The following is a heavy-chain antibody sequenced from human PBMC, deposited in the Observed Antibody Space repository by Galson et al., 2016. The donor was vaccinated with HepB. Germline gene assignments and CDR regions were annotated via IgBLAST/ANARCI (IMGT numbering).Heavy chain of an antibody. CDR2: IHRSGNT. Sequence: SETLSLTCAVSGGSLSGHYWTWIRQPPGRGLEWIGEIHRSGNTNYSPSLRSRVSISEDRSQNQVSLRLNSVTAADTAIYYCAASLWFGRQLEYWGQGALVLVSS. D-gene: IGHD3-10*01. CDR3: AASLWFGRQLEY. CDR1: GGSLSGHY. J-gene: IGHJ4*02. V-gene: IGHV4-34*01.